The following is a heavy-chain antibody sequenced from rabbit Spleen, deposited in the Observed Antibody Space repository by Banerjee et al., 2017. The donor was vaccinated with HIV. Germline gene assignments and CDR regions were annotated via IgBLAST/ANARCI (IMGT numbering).Heavy chain of an antibody. CDR3: ARDTASSFSSYGMDL. J-gene: IGHJ6*01. V-gene: IGHV1S45*01. Sequence: QEQLKESGGGLVQPGGSLKLSCKASGFTLSSYYMNWVRQAPGKGLEWIACISDRSGRTDYATWAKGRFTISKTSSTTVTLQMTSLTVADTATYFCARDTASSFSSYGMDLWGQGTLVTVS. D-gene: IGHD8-1*01. CDR2: ISDRSGRT. CDR1: GFTLSSYYM.